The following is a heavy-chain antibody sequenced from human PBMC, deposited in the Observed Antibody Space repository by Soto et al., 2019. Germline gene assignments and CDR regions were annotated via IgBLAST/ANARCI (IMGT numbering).Heavy chain of an antibody. CDR1: GFTFRNYG. CDR2: INTAGDT. V-gene: IGHV3-13*01. D-gene: IGHD3-3*01. J-gene: IGHJ6*02. Sequence: VSLRLSCAASGFTFRNYGLHWVRQTTGKGLEWVSSINTAGDTYYPGSVKGRFTISRENAKNSLYLQMNSLRAGDTAVHYCAREVRITIFGVVIGGPLDVWGQGTTVTVSS. CDR3: AREVRITIFGVVIGGPLDV.